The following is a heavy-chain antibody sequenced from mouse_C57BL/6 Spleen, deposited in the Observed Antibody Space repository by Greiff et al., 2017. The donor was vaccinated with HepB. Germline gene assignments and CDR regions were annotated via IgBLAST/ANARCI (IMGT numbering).Heavy chain of an antibody. CDR1: GYTFTSYW. Sequence: QVQLQQPGTELVKPGASVKLSCKASGYTFTSYWMHWVKQRPGQGLEWIGNINPSNGGTNYNEKFKSKATLTVDKSSSTAYMQLSSLTSEDSAVYFCARYYYGSSPLYYFDYWGQGTTLTVSS. J-gene: IGHJ2*01. D-gene: IGHD1-1*01. CDR3: ARYYYGSSPLYYFDY. V-gene: IGHV1-53*01. CDR2: INPSNGGT.